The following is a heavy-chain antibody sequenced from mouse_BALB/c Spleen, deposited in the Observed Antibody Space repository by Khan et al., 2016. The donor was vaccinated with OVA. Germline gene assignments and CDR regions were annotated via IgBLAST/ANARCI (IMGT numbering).Heavy chain of an antibody. CDR2: IDPENGNT. Sequence: MQLEESGTELVRPGALVRLSCTVSGFNIKDYYIHWVKQRPDQGLEWIGWIDPENGNTIYDPKFQGKATITADTSSNKAYLQTSSQTSEDTAFYYCPRSILLCFDYWGQGTPLTVSS. CDR3: PRSILLCFDY. V-gene: IGHV14-1*02. D-gene: IGHD6-2*01. J-gene: IGHJ2*01. CDR1: GFNIKDYY.